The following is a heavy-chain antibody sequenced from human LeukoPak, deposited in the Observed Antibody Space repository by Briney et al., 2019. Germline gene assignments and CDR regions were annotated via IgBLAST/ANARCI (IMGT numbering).Heavy chain of an antibody. J-gene: IGHJ6*04. CDR3: AKKLGSGSLNGVDV. CDR1: GFTFSSYS. CDR2: VSGSGGST. Sequence: PGGSLRLSCAASGFTFSSYSMNWVRQAPGKGLEWVSGVSGSGGSTNYADSVRGRFTISRDNSKNTLYLQMSSLRAEDTAVYYCAKKLGSGSLNGVDVWGKGTTVTVSS. D-gene: IGHD3-10*01. V-gene: IGHV3-23*01.